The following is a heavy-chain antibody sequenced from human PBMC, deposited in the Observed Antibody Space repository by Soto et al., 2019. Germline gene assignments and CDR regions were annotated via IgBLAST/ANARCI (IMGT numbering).Heavy chain of an antibody. Sequence: VQLVESGGGLVNPGGSLRLSCTASGFTFSDYYMAWIRRAPGKGLEWVSYISSSSTTTNFADSVRGRFTISRDDAKNSLYLQMNNLRVEDTAVYYCVRDSGGTFDYWGQGTLVTVSS. CDR1: GFTFSDYY. CDR2: ISSSSTTT. CDR3: VRDSGGTFDY. D-gene: IGHD2-15*01. J-gene: IGHJ4*02. V-gene: IGHV3-11*05.